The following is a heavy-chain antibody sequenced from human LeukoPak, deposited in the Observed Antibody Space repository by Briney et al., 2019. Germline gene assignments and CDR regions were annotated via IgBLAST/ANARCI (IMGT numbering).Heavy chain of an antibody. CDR3: AREAVEMATGPLDY. CDR2: IIPIFGTA. V-gene: IGHV1-69*05. D-gene: IGHD5-24*01. Sequence: SVKVSYKASGGTFSSYAISWVRQAPGQGLEWMGGIIPIFGTANYAQKFQGRVTITTDESTSTAYMELSSLRSEDTAVYYCAREAVEMATGPLDYWGQGTLVTVSS. CDR1: GGTFSSYA. J-gene: IGHJ4*02.